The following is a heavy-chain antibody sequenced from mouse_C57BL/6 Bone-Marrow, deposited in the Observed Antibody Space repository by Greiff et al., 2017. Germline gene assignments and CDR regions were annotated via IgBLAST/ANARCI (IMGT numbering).Heavy chain of an antibody. Sequence: VKLQQSGAELARPGASVKLSCKASGYTFTSYGISWVKQRTGQGLEWIGEIYPRSGNTYYNEKFKGKATLTADKSSSTAYMELRSLTSEDSAVYFCAREGGIPILYYYSRGYFDVWGTGTTVTVSS. V-gene: IGHV1-81*01. J-gene: IGHJ1*03. D-gene: IGHD1-1*01. CDR2: IYPRSGNT. CDR1: GYTFTSYG. CDR3: AREGGIPILYYYSRGYFDV.